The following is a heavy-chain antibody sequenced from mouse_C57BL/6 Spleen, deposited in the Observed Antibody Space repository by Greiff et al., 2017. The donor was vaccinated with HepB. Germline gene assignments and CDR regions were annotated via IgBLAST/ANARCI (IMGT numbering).Heavy chain of an antibody. CDR3: TTGDYDPFDY. J-gene: IGHJ2*01. V-gene: IGHV14-4*01. CDR2: IDPENGDT. Sequence: EVQLQQSGAELVRPGASVKLSCTASGFNIKDDYMHWVKQRPEQGLEWIGWIDPENGDTEYASKFQGKATITADTSSNTAYLQLSSLTSEDTAVYYCTTGDYDPFDYWGQGTTLTVSS. D-gene: IGHD2-4*01. CDR1: GFNIKDDY.